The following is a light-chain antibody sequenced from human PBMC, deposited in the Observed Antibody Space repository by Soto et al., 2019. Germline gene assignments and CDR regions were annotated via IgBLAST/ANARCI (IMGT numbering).Light chain of an antibody. V-gene: IGKV3-15*01. CDR2: GAS. CDR3: KQYKEWPPFT. J-gene: IGKJ5*01. CDR1: QSVSNN. Sequence: EIRMTQSPATLSVSPGETATLSCRASQSVSNNVAGYQQKPGQAPRLLILGASTRATGIPARLSGSGSGTEFTLSISSLKPQDFAAYYCKQYKEWPPFTFGQGTRLEIK.